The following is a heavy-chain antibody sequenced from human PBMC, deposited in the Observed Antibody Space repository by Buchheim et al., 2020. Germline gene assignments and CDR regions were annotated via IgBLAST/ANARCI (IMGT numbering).Heavy chain of an antibody. CDR3: ARDGMWTGNRLFDY. V-gene: IGHV3-30*02. J-gene: IGHJ4*02. CDR2: IQDDGNKK. CDR1: GFSFNDYA. Sequence: QVQLVESGGGVIQPGRSLRLSCAASGFSFNDYAMHWVRQAPGRGLEWVAFIQDDGNKKYYGDSVKGRFTISRDNSKNTLYLRMDSLREEDTAVYYCARDGMWTGNRLFDYWGLGTL. D-gene: IGHD1-1*01.